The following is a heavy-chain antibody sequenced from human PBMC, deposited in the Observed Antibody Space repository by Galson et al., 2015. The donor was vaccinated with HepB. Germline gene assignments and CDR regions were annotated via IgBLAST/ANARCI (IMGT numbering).Heavy chain of an antibody. J-gene: IGHJ6*02. CDR1: GGTFSSYS. CDR3: ARGMKGITMIVVVSYTNYYYYGLDV. Sequence: SVTVSCKASGGTFSSYSISWVRRTPGQGLEWMGGIIPVFGITNYAQKFQGRVTITADESTSTAYMDLSSLRSEDTAVYYCARGMKGITMIVVVSYTNYYYYGLDVWGQGTTVTVSS. CDR2: IIPVFGIT. V-gene: IGHV1-69*13. D-gene: IGHD3-22*01.